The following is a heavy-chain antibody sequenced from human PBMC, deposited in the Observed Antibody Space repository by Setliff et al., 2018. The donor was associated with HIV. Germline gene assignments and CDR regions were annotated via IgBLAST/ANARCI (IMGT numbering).Heavy chain of an antibody. Sequence: GGSLRLSCEASGFTFSNYGMHWVRQSAGKGLEWVAAIWFDGSNRYYADSVKGRFTISRDNSKNTLYLQMNNLRAEDTAMYYCAKVPSQKYNFGPNDYWGQGTLVTVSS. CDR3: AKVPSQKYNFGPNDY. J-gene: IGHJ4*02. D-gene: IGHD5-18*01. CDR1: GFTFSNYG. CDR2: IWFDGSNR. V-gene: IGHV3-33*06.